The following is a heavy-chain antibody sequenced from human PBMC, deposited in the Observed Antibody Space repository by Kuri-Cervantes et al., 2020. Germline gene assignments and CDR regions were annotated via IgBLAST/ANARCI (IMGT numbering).Heavy chain of an antibody. J-gene: IGHJ4*02. CDR1: GDTFSSYA. V-gene: IGHV1-69*06. Sequence: SVKVSCKASGDTFSSYAISWVRQAPGQGLEWMGGIIPIFGTANYAQKFQGRVTITADKSTSTAYMELSSLRSEDTAVYYCASSLEFYGDNWYHFDYWGQGTLVTVSS. D-gene: IGHD4-17*01. CDR3: ASSLEFYGDNWYHFDY. CDR2: IIPIFGTA.